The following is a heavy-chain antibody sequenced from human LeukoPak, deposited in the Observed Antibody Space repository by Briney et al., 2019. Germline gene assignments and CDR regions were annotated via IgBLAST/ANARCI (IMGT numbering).Heavy chain of an antibody. Sequence: SETLSLTCTVSGGPISSYYWSWIRQPPGKGLEWIGYIYYSGSTNYNPSLKSRVTISVDTSKNQFSLKLSSVTAADTAVYYCARSPKRWLIQRSEYFQHWGQGTLVTVSS. V-gene: IGHV4-59*01. CDR1: GGPISSYY. D-gene: IGHD5-24*01. J-gene: IGHJ1*01. CDR2: IYYSGST. CDR3: ARSPKRWLIQRSEYFQH.